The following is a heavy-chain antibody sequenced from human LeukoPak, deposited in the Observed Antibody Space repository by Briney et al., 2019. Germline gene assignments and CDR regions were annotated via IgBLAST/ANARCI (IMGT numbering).Heavy chain of an antibody. D-gene: IGHD3-22*01. CDR1: GGALSDFY. J-gene: IGHJ5*02. CDR2: INHSGST. Sequence: SETLSLTCTVSGGALSDFYWSWIRQPPGKGLEWIGEINHSGSTNYNPSLKSRVTISVDTSKNQFSLKLSSVTAADTAVYYCARRITMIVVVITPNWFDPWGQGTLVTVSS. CDR3: ARRITMIVVVITPNWFDP. V-gene: IGHV4-34*01.